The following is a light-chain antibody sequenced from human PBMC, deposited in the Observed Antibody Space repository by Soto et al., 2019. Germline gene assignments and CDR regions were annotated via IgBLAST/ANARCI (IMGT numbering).Light chain of an antibody. CDR2: AAS. CDR3: QQLNSYPPFT. V-gene: IGKV1-9*01. CDR1: QGISSY. J-gene: IGKJ3*01. Sequence: IQLTQSPSSLSASVGDRVTITCRASQGISSYLAWYQQKPGKAPKLPIYAASTSQSGVPSRFSGSGSGTDFTLTSSSLQPEDFATYYCQQLNSYPPFTFGPGTKVDIK.